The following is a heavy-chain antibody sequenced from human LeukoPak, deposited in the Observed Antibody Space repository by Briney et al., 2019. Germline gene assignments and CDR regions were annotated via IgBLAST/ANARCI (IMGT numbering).Heavy chain of an antibody. Sequence: PSETLSLTCTVSGGSISNYYWSWIRQPPGKGLEGIGYIYYSGSTNYNPSLKSRLTISVDTSKNQFSLELTSVTAADTAVYYCARVHRYCSGGRCYLLDYWGQGTLVTVSS. D-gene: IGHD2-15*01. CDR1: GGSISNYY. V-gene: IGHV4-59*01. J-gene: IGHJ4*02. CDR3: ARVHRYCSGGRCYLLDY. CDR2: IYYSGST.